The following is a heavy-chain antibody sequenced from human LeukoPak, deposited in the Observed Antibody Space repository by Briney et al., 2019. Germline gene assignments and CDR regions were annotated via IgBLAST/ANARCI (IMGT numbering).Heavy chain of an antibody. CDR1: GYTFTSYG. V-gene: IGHV1-69*13. J-gene: IGHJ4*02. CDR3: ARAGELGYNY. Sequence: GASVKVSCKASGYTFTSYGISWVRQAPGQGLEWMGGIIPIFGTANYAQKFQGRVTITADESTSTAYMELSSLRSEDTAVYYCARAGELGYNYWGQGTLVTVSS. D-gene: IGHD1-26*01. CDR2: IIPIFGTA.